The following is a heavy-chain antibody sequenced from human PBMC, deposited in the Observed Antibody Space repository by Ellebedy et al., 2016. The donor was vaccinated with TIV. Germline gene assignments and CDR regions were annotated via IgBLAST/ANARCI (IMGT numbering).Heavy chain of an antibody. Sequence: PGGSLRLSCAASGFTFNKCGMNWVRPAPGKGLEWISYISGSGGRTYSADSVKGRFSISRDNSKNTLYLQMHGLRVEDTAVYYCARDPLTVTPEGVYYYGLDVWGQGTTVTVSS. CDR1: GFTFNKCG. CDR2: ISGSGGRT. D-gene: IGHD3-16*01. J-gene: IGHJ6*02. CDR3: ARDPLTVTPEGVYYYGLDV. V-gene: IGHV3-23*01.